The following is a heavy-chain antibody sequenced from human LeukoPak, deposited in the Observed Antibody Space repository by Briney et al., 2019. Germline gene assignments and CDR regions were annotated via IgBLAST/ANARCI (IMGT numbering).Heavy chain of an antibody. Sequence: GASVSVSCTASGYTFTSYDITWVRQAPGQGVEWMGWISAYNANTNYAQKLQGRVTMTTDTSTTTAYMELRSLRSDDTAVYYCARDRGDYWGQGTLVTVSS. CDR1: GYTFTSYD. V-gene: IGHV1-18*01. D-gene: IGHD3-10*01. J-gene: IGHJ4*02. CDR3: ARDRGDY. CDR2: ISAYNANT.